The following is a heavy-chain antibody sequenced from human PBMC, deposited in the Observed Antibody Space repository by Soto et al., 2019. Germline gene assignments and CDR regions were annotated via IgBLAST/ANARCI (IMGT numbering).Heavy chain of an antibody. CDR3: ARLTMITIFGVVIVNWFDP. V-gene: IGHV1-18*01. CDR2: ISAYNGNT. CDR1: GYTFTSYG. Sequence: QVQLVQSGAEVKKPGASVKVSCKASGYTFTSYGISWVRQAPGQGLEWMGWISAYNGNTNYAQKLQGRVTMTTDTSTSTAYMELRSLRSDDTAVYYCARLTMITIFGVVIVNWFDPWGQGTLVTFSS. J-gene: IGHJ5*02. D-gene: IGHD3-3*01.